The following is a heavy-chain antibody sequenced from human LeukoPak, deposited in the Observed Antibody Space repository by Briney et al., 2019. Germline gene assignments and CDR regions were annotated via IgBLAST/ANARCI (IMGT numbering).Heavy chain of an antibody. CDR2: IYSSGST. CDR1: GGYISNYF. V-gene: IGHV4-59*08. Sequence: SETLSLTCSVSGGYISNYFWTWIRQPPGKGLEWIGYIYSSGSTYYNPSLKSRVAISVDTSKNRFSLKLSTVTAADTAVYYCARRPTGDPKFDYWGQGTLVTVSS. J-gene: IGHJ4*02. CDR3: ARRPTGDPKFDY. D-gene: IGHD7-27*01.